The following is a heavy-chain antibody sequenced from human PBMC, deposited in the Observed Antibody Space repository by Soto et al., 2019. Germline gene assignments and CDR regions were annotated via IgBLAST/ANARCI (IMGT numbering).Heavy chain of an antibody. V-gene: IGHV1-46*01. CDR2: INPSGGST. J-gene: IGHJ3*02. CDR3: ARAMYFGGIAAAGDAFDI. D-gene: IGHD6-13*01. Sequence: ASVKVSCKASGYTFTSYYMHWVRQAPGQGPEWMGIINPSGGSTSYAQKFQGRVTMTRDTSTSTVYMELSSLRSEDTAVYYCARAMYFGGIAAAGDAFDIWGQGTMVTVSS. CDR1: GYTFTSYY.